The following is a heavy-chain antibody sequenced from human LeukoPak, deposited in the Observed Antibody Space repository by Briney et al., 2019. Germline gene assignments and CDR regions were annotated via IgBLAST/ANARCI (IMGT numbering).Heavy chain of an antibody. J-gene: IGHJ6*02. CDR3: ARDLTGLCMLHNYYYYGMDV. D-gene: IGHD2-8*01. V-gene: IGHV1-69*13. CDR1: GYTFTSYY. CDR2: IIPIFGTA. Sequence: SVKVSCKASGYTFTSYYMHWVRQAPGQGLEWMGGIIPIFGTANYAQKFQGRVTITADESTSTAYMELSSLRSEDTGVYYCARDLTGLCMLHNYYYYGMDVWGQGTTVTVSS.